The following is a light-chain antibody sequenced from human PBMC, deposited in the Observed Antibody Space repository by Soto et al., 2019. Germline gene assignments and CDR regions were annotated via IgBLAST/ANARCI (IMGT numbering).Light chain of an antibody. V-gene: IGKV1-5*01. CDR2: DAS. Sequence: DIHITHSPSTLSASVGDRVTITCRASQSISSWLAWYQQKPGKAPKLLIYDASSLESGVPSRFSGSGSGTEFTLTIDSLQPEDVAIYYCQQYYSRPWTFGQGTKVDIK. CDR3: QQYYSRPWT. CDR1: QSISSW. J-gene: IGKJ1*01.